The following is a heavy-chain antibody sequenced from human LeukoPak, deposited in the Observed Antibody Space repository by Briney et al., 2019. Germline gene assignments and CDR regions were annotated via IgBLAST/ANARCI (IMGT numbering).Heavy chain of an antibody. V-gene: IGHV4-59*08. D-gene: IGHD4-17*01. CDR3: ARHDRTVTTIGAFDM. Sequence: SETLSLTCSVSGGSISGYYWSWIRQPPGKGLEWIGYIYHSGRANYNPSLKSRVTISVDTSKKQFSLKLSSVTAADTAVYYCARHDRTVTTIGAFDMWGQGTMVIVSS. CDR2: IYHSGRA. CDR1: GGSISGYY. J-gene: IGHJ3*02.